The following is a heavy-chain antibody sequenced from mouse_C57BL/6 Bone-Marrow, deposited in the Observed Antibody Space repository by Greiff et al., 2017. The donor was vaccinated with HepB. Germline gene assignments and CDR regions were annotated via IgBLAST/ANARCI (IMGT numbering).Heavy chain of an antibody. D-gene: IGHD1-2*01. J-gene: IGHJ3*01. Sequence: VQLQQSGAELVRPGASVKLSCTASGFNIKDDYMHWVKQRPEQGLEWIGWIDPENGDTEYASKFQGKATITADKSSSTAYMELRSLTSEDAAVYFCARASLRRLLAYWGQGTRVTVSA. V-gene: IGHV14-4*01. CDR1: GFNIKDDY. CDR2: IDPENGDT. CDR3: ARASLRRLLAY.